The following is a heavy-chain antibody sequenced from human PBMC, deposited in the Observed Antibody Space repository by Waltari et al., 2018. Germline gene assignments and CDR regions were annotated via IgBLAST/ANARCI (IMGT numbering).Heavy chain of an antibody. J-gene: IGHJ2*01. CDR3: ARGDIEVGGDWFFDL. CDR1: GYTFSNYD. CDR2: INPNSDDT. D-gene: IGHD6-19*01. Sequence: QVQLVQSGAEVKKPGASVKVSCKASGYTFSNYDLNWVRQAPGHGLEWMGSINPNSDDTGYAQKFQNRVTISWNTSTRTSYMELSSLTSEDTAVYYCARGDIEVGGDWFFDLWGRGTLVTVSS. V-gene: IGHV1-8*01.